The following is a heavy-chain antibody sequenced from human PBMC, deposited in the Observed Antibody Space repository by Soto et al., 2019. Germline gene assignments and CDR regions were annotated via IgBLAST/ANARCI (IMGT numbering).Heavy chain of an antibody. CDR2: IYYSGST. J-gene: IGHJ4*02. CDR1: GGSISSGDYY. V-gene: IGHV4-30-4*01. D-gene: IGHD3-10*01. CDR3: ARFGEDVWFDY. Sequence: SETLSLTCTVSGGSISSGDYYWSWIRQPPGKGLEWIGYIYYSGSTYYNPSLKSRVTISVDTSKNQFSLKLSSVTAADTAVYYCARFGEDVWFDYWGQGTLVTVSS.